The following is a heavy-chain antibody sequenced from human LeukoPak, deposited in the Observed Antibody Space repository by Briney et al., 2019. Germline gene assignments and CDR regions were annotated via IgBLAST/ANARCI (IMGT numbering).Heavy chain of an antibody. CDR3: AKDGSVVGGRDYYYGMDV. V-gene: IGHV3-30*18. J-gene: IGHJ6*02. CDR1: GFTFSSYG. Sequence: HPGGSLRLSCAASGFTFSSYGMHWVRQAPGKGLEWVAVISYDGSNKYYADSVKGRFTISRDNSKNTLYLQMNSLRAEDTAVYYCAKDGSVVGGRDYYYGMDVWGQGTTVTVSS. D-gene: IGHD2-15*01. CDR2: ISYDGSNK.